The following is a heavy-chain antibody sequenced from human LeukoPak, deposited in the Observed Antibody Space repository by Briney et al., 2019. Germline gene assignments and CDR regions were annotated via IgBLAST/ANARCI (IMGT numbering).Heavy chain of an antibody. CDR2: ISSSGGST. CDR1: GFSFSTYA. J-gene: IGHJ3*01. D-gene: IGHD3-22*01. CDR3: AKDGWYYDSSGLGAFDV. Sequence: GSLRLSCTASGFTSGFSFSTYAMSWVRQAPGKGLECVSTISSSGGSTYYADSVKGRFTISRDNSKSTLYLQMDTLRADDTAVYYCAKDGWYYDSSGLGAFDVWGQGTMVTVSS. V-gene: IGHV3-23*01.